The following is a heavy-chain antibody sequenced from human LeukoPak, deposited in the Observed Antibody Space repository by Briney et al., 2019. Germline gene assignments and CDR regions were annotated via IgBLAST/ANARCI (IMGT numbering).Heavy chain of an antibody. D-gene: IGHD3-9*01. Sequence: GGSLRLSCAASGFTFSSYVMHWVRQAPGKGLEWVAVLSYDGSNKYYADSVKGRFTISRDNSKNTLYLQMNSLRAEDTAVYYCAKGALYDILTGGHLGVWGQGTTVTVSS. V-gene: IGHV3-30*18. J-gene: IGHJ6*02. CDR3: AKGALYDILTGGHLGV. CDR2: LSYDGSNK. CDR1: GFTFSSYV.